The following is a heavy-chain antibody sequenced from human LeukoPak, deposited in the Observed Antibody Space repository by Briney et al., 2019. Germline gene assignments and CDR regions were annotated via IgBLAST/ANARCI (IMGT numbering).Heavy chain of an antibody. CDR3: ARAYQRLGELSLPDY. D-gene: IGHD3-16*02. V-gene: IGHV7-4-1*02. CDR1: GYTFTNYA. CDR2: IHPSTGNP. Sequence: ASVKVSCKASGYTFTNYALNWVRQAPGQGLEWMGLIHPSTGNPTYAQGFTERFVFSLDTSVSTTYLQISSLKAEDTAVYYCARAYQRLGELSLPDYWGQGTLVTVSS. J-gene: IGHJ4*02.